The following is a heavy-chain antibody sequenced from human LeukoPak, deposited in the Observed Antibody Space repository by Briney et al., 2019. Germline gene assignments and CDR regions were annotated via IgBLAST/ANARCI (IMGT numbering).Heavy chain of an antibody. D-gene: IGHD4/OR15-4a*01. CDR3: AKDMELAS. CDR2: ISSSGANA. Sequence: GGSLRLSCAASGFTFNNYAMTWVRQAPGKGLEWVSLISSSGANAYYADSVKGRFTISRDNSKNTLYLQMNNLRGEDTAEYYCAKDMELASWGQGTLVTVSS. V-gene: IGHV3-23*01. J-gene: IGHJ5*02. CDR1: GFTFNNYA.